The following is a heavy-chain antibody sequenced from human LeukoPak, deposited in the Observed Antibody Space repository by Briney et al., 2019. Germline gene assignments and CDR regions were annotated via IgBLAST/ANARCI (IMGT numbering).Heavy chain of an antibody. D-gene: IGHD2-2*01. CDR1: GGSISSGGYY. V-gene: IGHV4-30-2*01. CDR3: ARDLRSSRSDAFDT. Sequence: SETLSLTCTVSGGSISSGGYYWSWIRQPPGKGLEWIGYIYHSGSTYYNPSLKSRVTISVDRSKNQFSLKLSSVTAADTAVYYCARDLRSSRSDAFDTWGQGTMVTVSS. J-gene: IGHJ3*02. CDR2: IYHSGST.